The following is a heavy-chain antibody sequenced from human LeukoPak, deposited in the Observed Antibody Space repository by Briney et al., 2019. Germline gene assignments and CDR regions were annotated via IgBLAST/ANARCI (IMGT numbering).Heavy chain of an antibody. J-gene: IGHJ6*02. CDR3: ARATENYYYYYGMDV. Sequence: PSEALSLTCTVSGSSISSYYWSWLRQPPGKGLEWIGYIYYSGSTNYNPSLKSRVTISVDTSKNQFSLKLSSVTAADTAVYYCARATENYYYYYGMDVWGQGTTVTVSS. V-gene: IGHV4-59*01. CDR1: GSSISSYY. CDR2: IYYSGST.